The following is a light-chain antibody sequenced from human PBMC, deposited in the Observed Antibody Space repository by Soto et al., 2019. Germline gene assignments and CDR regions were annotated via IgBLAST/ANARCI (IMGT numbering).Light chain of an antibody. CDR1: RSSIMC. V-gene: IGKV1-5*03. J-gene: IGKJ1*01. CDR3: QQYSTYPPRT. Sequence: DIQMTQSPSSLSASVGDRFTITCRASRSSIMCLAWYQQKPGKAPKILIYKASSLESGVPSRFSGSGSGTEFTLTISSLQPDDFATYYCQQYSTYPPRTFGQLTKV. CDR2: KAS.